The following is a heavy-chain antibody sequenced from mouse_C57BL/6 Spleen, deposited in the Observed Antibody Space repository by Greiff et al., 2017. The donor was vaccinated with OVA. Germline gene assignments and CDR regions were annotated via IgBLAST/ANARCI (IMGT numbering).Heavy chain of an antibody. J-gene: IGHJ4*01. D-gene: IGHD2-5*01. CDR1: GYAFSSYW. V-gene: IGHV1-80*01. CDR2: IYPGDGDT. Sequence: QVQLQQSGAELVKPGASVKISCKASGYAFSSYWMNWVKQRPGKGLEWIGQIYPGDGDTNYNGKFKGKATLTADKSSSTAYMQLSSLTSEDSAVYFSAIAYYSNLYYAMDYWGQGTSVTVSS. CDR3: AIAYYSNLYYAMDY.